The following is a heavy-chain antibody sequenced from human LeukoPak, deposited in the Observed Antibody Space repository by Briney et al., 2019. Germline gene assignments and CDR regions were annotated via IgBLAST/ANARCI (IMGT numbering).Heavy chain of an antibody. CDR2: IYYSGST. V-gene: IGHV4-39*01. J-gene: IGHJ3*02. D-gene: IGHD2-2*01. Sequence: SETLSLTCTVSGGSISSSSYYWGWIRQPPGKGPEWIGSIYYSGSTYYNPSLKSRVTISVDTSKNQFFLRLSSGTAADTAVYYCARNCSRTSCSGTFDIWGRGTMVTVSS. CDR3: ARNCSRTSCSGTFDI. CDR1: GGSISSSSYY.